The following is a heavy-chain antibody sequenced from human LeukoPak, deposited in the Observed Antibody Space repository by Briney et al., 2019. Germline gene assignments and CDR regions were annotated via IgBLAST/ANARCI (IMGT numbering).Heavy chain of an antibody. CDR2: IYYSGST. D-gene: IGHD3-9*01. CDR3: ARHAYYDILTGYYMGGAFDI. J-gene: IGHJ3*02. Sequence: SETLSLTCTVSGGSISSYYWSWIRQPPGKGLEWIGYIYYSGSTNYNPSLKSRVTISVDTSKNQFSLKLSSVTAADTAVYYCARHAYYDILTGYYMGGAFDIWGQGTMVTVSS. CDR1: GGSISSYY. V-gene: IGHV4-59*08.